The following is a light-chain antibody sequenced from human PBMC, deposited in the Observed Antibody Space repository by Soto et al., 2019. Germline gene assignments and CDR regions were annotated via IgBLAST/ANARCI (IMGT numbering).Light chain of an antibody. CDR3: SSFEASNNVL. CDR2: EVS. J-gene: IGLJ2*01. Sequence: QSALTQPPSASGSPGPSVTISCTGTISDVGGYNYVSWYQQHPGKAPKLMIYEVSKRPSGVPDRFSGSKSGNTASLTVSGLQVEDEADYYCSSFEASNNVLFGGGTKVTVL. V-gene: IGLV2-8*01. CDR1: ISDVGGYNY.